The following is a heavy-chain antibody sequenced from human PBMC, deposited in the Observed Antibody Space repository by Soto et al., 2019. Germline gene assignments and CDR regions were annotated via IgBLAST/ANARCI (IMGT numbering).Heavy chain of an antibody. CDR2: MNPNSGNT. J-gene: IGHJ5*02. CDR1: GYTFTSYD. V-gene: IGHV1-8*01. Sequence: QVQLVQSGAEVKKTGASVQVSCKASGYTFTSYDINWVRQATGQGLEWMGWMNPNSGNTGYAQKFQGRVTMTRNTSISTAYMELSSLRSEDTAVYYCARRLIQRNWFDPWGQGTLVTVYS. D-gene: IGHD5-12*01. CDR3: ARRLIQRNWFDP.